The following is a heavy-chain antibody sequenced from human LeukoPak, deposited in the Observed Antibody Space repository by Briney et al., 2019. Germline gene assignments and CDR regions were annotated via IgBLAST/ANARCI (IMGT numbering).Heavy chain of an antibody. CDR2: IYVDGTT. J-gene: IGHJ4*02. Sequence: GGSLRLSCAVSGFNVNGIFMTWFRQAPGKGLEWASVIYVDGTTLYSDSVRGRFTVTRDDSGNTLYLQLNSLRAEDTAVYYCAKEGRRPNTDRFGIDYWGQGTLVTVTS. D-gene: IGHD3-16*01. CDR3: AKEGRRPNTDRFGIDY. CDR1: GFNVNGIF. V-gene: IGHV3-66*01.